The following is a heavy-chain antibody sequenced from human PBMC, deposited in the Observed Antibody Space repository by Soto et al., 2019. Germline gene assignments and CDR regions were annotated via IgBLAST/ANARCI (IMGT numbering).Heavy chain of an antibody. CDR2: MNPNSGNT. V-gene: IGHV1-8*01. J-gene: IGHJ3*02. CDR3: ARDKKGDCSSTSCSRAFDS. CDR1: GYSFASYD. D-gene: IGHD2-2*01. Sequence: ASVKVSCKACGYSFASYDINWVRQATGQGLEWMGWMNPNSGNTGYAQKFQGRVTMTRNTSISTAYMELSSLRSEDTAVYYCARDKKGDCSSTSCSRAFDSWGQPTMV.